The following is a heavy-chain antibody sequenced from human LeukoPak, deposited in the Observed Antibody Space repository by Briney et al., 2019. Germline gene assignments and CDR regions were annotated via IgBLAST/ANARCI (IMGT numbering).Heavy chain of an antibody. V-gene: IGHV3-30*07. CDR2: ISSDGSNK. J-gene: IGHJ4*02. D-gene: IGHD2-2*01. CDR1: RFPFSTYA. CDR3: ARLKLLWSNYFDY. Sequence: PGGSLRLSCAASRFPFSTYAMHWVRQAPGKGLEWVAVISSDGSNKYYADSVKGRFTISRDNSKNSLYLQMNSLRAEDTAVYYCARLKLLWSNYFDYWGQGTLVTVSS.